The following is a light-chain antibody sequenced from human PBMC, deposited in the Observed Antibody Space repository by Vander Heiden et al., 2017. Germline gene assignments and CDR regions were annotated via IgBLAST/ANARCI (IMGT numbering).Light chain of an antibody. J-gene: IGKJ5*01. Sequence: DIVMTQSPLSLPVTPGEPASISCTSSQSLVHRNGYNYLDWYLQKPGQSPQLLVYLGSNRASGVPDRFSGSGSGTDFTLKISRVEAEDVGVYYCRQALQTPRTFGQGTRLEI. V-gene: IGKV2-28*01. CDR3: RQALQTPRT. CDR2: LGS. CDR1: QSLVHRNGYNY.